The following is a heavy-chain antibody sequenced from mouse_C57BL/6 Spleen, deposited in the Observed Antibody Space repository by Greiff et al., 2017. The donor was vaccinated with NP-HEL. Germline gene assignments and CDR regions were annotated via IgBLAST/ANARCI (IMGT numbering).Heavy chain of an antibody. V-gene: IGHV1-22*01. CDR1: GYTFTDYN. CDR3: ARWGVDAMDY. Sequence: EVQLQQSGPELVKPGASVKLSCKASGYTFTDYNMHWVKQSPGKSLEWIGYINPNNGGTSYNQKFKGKATLTVNKSSSTAYMELSSLTSEDSAVYYCARWGVDAMDYWGQGTSVTVSS. CDR2: INPNNGGT. J-gene: IGHJ4*01.